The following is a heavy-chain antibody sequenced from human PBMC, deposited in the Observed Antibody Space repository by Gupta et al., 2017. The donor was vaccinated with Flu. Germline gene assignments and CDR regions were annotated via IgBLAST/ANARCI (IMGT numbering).Heavy chain of an antibody. J-gene: IGHJ5*02. V-gene: IGHV4-34*01. CDR3: ARYVRLCGGDCSRSFDP. Sequence: QVQLQQWGAGLLKPSETLSLTCAVYGGSFSGYYWSWIRQPPGKGLEWIGEINHSGSTNYNPSLKSRVTISVDTSKNQFSLKLSSVTAADTAVYYCARYVRLCGGDCSRSFDPWGQGTLVTVSS. CDR2: INHSGST. D-gene: IGHD2-21*02. CDR1: GGSFSGYY.